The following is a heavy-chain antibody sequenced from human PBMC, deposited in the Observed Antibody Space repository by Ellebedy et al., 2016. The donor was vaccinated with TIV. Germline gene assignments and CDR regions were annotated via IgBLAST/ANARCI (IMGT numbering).Heavy chain of an antibody. CDR2: INPRGGRT. Sequence: AASVKVSCKASGYIFTTYYIHWVRQAPGHGLEWMGMINPRGGRTTYAQKFQGRVTMTRDTSTGTVYMDLSSLRSEDTAGYFCARDAPILGLDHFDYWGQGTLVTVSS. CDR3: ARDAPILGLDHFDY. D-gene: IGHD3-3*02. CDR1: GYIFTTYY. J-gene: IGHJ4*02. V-gene: IGHV1-46*01.